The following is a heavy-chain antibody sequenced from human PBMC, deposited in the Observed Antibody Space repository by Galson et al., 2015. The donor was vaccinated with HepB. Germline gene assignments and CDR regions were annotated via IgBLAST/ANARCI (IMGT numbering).Heavy chain of an antibody. Sequence: TLSLTCTVSGGSISSYYWSWIRQPPGKGLEWIGYIYYSGSTNYNPSLKSRVTISVDTSKNQFSLKLSSVTAADTAVYYCARHHGEGYCSSTSCYTATRWFDPWGQGTLVTVSS. D-gene: IGHD2-2*02. J-gene: IGHJ5*02. CDR1: GGSISSYY. V-gene: IGHV4-59*08. CDR2: IYYSGST. CDR3: ARHHGEGYCSSTSCYTATRWFDP.